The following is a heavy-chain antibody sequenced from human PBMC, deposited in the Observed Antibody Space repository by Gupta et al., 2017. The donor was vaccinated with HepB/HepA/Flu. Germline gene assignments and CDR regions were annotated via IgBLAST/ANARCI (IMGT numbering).Heavy chain of an antibody. Sequence: QVQLQESGPGLVKPSETLSLTCTVSGGSISSYYWRWIRQPAGQGLEWIGRIYNSGSTNYNPSLKSRVTMSVDTSKNQFSLKLSSVTAADTAVYYCARDLRYCGGDCYSPYYYYYMDVWGKGTTVTVSS. CDR1: GGSISSYY. V-gene: IGHV4-4*07. J-gene: IGHJ6*03. CDR2: IYNSGST. D-gene: IGHD2-21*01. CDR3: ARDLRYCGGDCYSPYYYYYMDV.